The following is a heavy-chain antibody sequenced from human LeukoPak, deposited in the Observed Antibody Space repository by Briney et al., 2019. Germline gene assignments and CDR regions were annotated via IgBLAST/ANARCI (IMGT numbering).Heavy chain of an antibody. D-gene: IGHD6-19*01. CDR1: GFTVSSNY. V-gene: IGHV3-53*01. Sequence: PGGSLRLSCAASGFTVSSNYMSWVRQAPGKGLEWVSVIYSGGSTYYADSVKGRFTISRDNSKNTLYLQMNSLRAEDTAVYYCARRYSSAWSFDYWGQGNLVTVSS. CDR3: ARRYSSAWSFDY. CDR2: IYSGGST. J-gene: IGHJ4*02.